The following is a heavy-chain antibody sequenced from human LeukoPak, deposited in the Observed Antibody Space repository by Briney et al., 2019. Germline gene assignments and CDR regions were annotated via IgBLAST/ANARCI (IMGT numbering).Heavy chain of an antibody. J-gene: IGHJ6*02. Sequence: ASVKVSCKASGYTFTGYYMHWVRQAPGQGLEWMGWINPNTGVTNYAQKFQGRVTLTRDTSIITAYMELTRLRSHDTAMYYCARDRTTVTTGYYGMDVWGQGTTLTVSS. V-gene: IGHV1-2*02. D-gene: IGHD4-17*01. CDR3: ARDRTTVTTGYYGMDV. CDR2: INPNTGVT. CDR1: GYTFTGYY.